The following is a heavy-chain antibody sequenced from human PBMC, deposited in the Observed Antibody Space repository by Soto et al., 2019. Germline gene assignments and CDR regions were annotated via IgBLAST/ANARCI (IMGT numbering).Heavy chain of an antibody. CDR3: ARGEQYSGRIFDY. CDR1: GDSVSSNSAG. CDR2: TYYRSKWYY. J-gene: IGHJ4*01. V-gene: IGHV6-1*01. Sequence: SQTLSLTCAITGDSVSSNSAGWSWVRQSPSRCLEWLGRTYYRSKWYYEYAVSVRGRITINPDTSKNKYSLQLNSVTPEDTAVYFCARGEQYSGRIFDYWGQGTLVTVSS. D-gene: IGHD1-26*01.